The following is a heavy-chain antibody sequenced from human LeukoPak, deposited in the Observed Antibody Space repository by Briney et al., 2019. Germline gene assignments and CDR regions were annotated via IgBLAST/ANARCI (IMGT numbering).Heavy chain of an antibody. D-gene: IGHD4-17*01. J-gene: IGHJ6*03. CDR1: GFTSSSYA. CDR2: ITGGGST. V-gene: IGHV3-23*01. Sequence: GGSLRLSCAASGFTSSSYAMTWVRQAPGKGLEWVSAITGGGSTYYADSVKGRFTISRDNSKNTLYLQMNSLRAEDTAVYYCAKVAPDYGDYYYYYMDVWGKGTTVTISS. CDR3: AKVAPDYGDYYYYYMDV.